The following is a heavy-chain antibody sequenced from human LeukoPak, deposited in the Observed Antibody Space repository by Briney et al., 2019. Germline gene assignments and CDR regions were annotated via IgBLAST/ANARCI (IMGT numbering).Heavy chain of an antibody. V-gene: IGHV4-34*01. CDR3: ARDGVGATGGLDY. CDR2: INHSGST. Sequence: SETLSLTCAVYGGSFSGYYWSLIRQPPGKGLEWIGEINHSGSTNYNPSLKSRVTISVDTSKNQFSLKLSSVTAADTAVYYCARDGVGATGGLDYWGQGTLVTVSS. J-gene: IGHJ4*02. D-gene: IGHD1-26*01. CDR1: GGSFSGYY.